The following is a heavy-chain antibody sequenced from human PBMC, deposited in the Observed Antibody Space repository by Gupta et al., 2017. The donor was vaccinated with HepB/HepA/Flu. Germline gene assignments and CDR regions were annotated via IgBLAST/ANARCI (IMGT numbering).Heavy chain of an antibody. D-gene: IGHD5-18*01. CDR1: GFTFSSYW. CDR3: ARVGDSYVFDK. V-gene: IGHV3-7*01. CDR2: IKHDGSDK. Sequence: EVQLVESGGGLVQPGCSLRLSCAASGFTFSSYWMSWVRQAPGKGLEWVANIKHDGSDKIYVDSVKGRFTISRDNAKNSLYLQMSSLRAEDTAVYYCARVGDSYVFDKWGQGTLVTVSS. J-gene: IGHJ4*02.